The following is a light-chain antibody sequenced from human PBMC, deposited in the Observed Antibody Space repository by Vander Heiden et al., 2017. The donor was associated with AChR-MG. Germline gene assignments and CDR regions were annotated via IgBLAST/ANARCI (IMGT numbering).Light chain of an antibody. V-gene: IGKV3-20*01. CDR1: QTVTSSY. CDR3: QQEDSEPPRYT. Sequence: EIVLTQSPGTLSLSPGERATLYCRASQTVTSSYLAWYQQKPGQAPRVLIYGASSRATGIPDRCSGSGSGTDFTLTISRLEPEDFAVYYCQQEDSEPPRYTFGQGTKLEIK. J-gene: IGKJ2*01. CDR2: GAS.